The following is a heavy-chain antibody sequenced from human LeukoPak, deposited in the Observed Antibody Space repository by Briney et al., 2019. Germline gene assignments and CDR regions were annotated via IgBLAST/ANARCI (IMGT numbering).Heavy chain of an antibody. J-gene: IGHJ6*03. CDR3: ARDGYGNNYMDV. D-gene: IGHD1/OR15-1a*01. Sequence: GGSLRLSCAASGFTFSSYGMHWVRQAPGKGLEWVSVIYSGGTTYYADSVKGRFTISRDNSKNTLSLQMNNLRAEDTAVYYCARDGYGNNYMDVWGKGTTVTVSS. CDR1: GFTFSSYG. V-gene: IGHV3-NL1*01. CDR2: IYSGGTT.